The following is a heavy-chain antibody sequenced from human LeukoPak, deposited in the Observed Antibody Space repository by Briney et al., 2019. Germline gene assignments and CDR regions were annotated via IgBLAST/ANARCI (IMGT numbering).Heavy chain of an antibody. CDR3: ARDPYGDSPSYYFDY. J-gene: IGHJ4*02. V-gene: IGHV3-30-3*01. Sequence: GGSLRLSCVASGFTFSINHMSWVRQAPGKGLEWVAGISYDGSNKYYADSVKGRFTISRDNSKNTLYLQMNSLRAEDTAVYYCARDPYGDSPSYYFDYWGQGTLVTVSS. D-gene: IGHD4-17*01. CDR2: ISYDGSNK. CDR1: GFTFSINH.